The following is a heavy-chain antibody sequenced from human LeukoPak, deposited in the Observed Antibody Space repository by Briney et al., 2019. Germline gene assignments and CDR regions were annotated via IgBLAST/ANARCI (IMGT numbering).Heavy chain of an antibody. CDR1: GGSISSYY. J-gene: IGHJ4*02. V-gene: IGHV4-59*01. CDR3: ARGGDFWSGYYPN. CDR2: IYYSGST. Sequence: PSETLSLNCTVSGGSISSYYWSWIRQPPGKGLEWIGYIYYSGSTNYSPSLKSRVTISVDTSKNQFSLQLSSVTAADTAVYYCARGGDFWSGYYPNWGQGTLVTVSS. D-gene: IGHD3-3*01.